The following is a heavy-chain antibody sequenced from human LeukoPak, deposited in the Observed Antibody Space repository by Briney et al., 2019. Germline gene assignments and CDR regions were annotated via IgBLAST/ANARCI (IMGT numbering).Heavy chain of an antibody. CDR1: GFTLDEYA. J-gene: IGHJ6*02. Sequence: GRSLRLSCAVSGFTLDEYAMHWVRQAPGKGLEWVSGISWNSGSIDYADSVKGRFTISRDNAKNSLSLQMNNLRAEDTALYYCAKDVSSTSYYYYDMDVWGQGTTVTVSS. CDR2: ISWNSGSI. V-gene: IGHV3-9*01. CDR3: AKDVSSTSYYYYDMDV. D-gene: IGHD6-13*01.